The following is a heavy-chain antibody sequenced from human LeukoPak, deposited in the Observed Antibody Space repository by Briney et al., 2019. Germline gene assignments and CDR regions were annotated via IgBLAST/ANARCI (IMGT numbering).Heavy chain of an antibody. CDR2: IDYSGSS. CDR1: GGSISSYS. V-gene: IGHV4-59*13. D-gene: IGHD3-9*01. J-gene: IGHJ3*02. CDR3: ARDHPVADWALDI. Sequence: ASETLSLTCSVSGGSISSYSWTWIRQPPGKGLEWIGFIDYSGSSNYNPSLKSRVTISADPSTNHFSLNLTSVTAADTAVYFCARDHPVADWALDIWGRGTMVTVSS.